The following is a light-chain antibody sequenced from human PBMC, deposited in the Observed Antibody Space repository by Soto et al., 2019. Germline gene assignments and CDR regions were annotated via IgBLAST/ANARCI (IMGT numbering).Light chain of an antibody. J-gene: IGKJ1*01. CDR2: AAS. CDR3: QQYYTYPRT. V-gene: IGKV1-8*01. Sequence: AIRMTQSPSSFSASTGDRVTITCRASQGVSSYLAWYQQKPGKAPKLLISAASTLQSAVPSRFSGSGSGTDFTLTISCLQSEDFAPYYCQQYYTYPRTFRQGTNVDIK. CDR1: QGVSSY.